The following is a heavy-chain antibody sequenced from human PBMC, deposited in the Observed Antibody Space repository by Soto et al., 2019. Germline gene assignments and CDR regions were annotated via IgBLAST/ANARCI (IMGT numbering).Heavy chain of an antibody. CDR1: GFTLSNYW. V-gene: IGHV3-7*05. CDR3: ESTHLRETSGYRHCDL. J-gene: IGHJ2*01. CDR2: INQDGSEK. Sequence: EVQLVESGGGLVQPGGSLRLSCAASGFTLSNYWMAWVRQAPGKGLEWVANINQDGSEKHYVDSAKGRFTISRDNARSSRYLQMNSMSAEVTAVFYCESTHLRETSGYRHCDLWGRGTLVAVSS. D-gene: IGHD3-22*01.